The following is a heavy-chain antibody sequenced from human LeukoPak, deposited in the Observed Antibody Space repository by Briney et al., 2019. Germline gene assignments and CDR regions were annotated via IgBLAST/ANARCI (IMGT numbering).Heavy chain of an antibody. V-gene: IGHV3-21*01. CDR1: GFTFSSYS. CDR2: TSSTSSYK. CDR3: ARGVYDIVAGYRPYFLDY. Sequence: GGSLRLSCAASGFTFSSYSMDWVRQAPGKGLEWVSSTSSTSSYKYYADSVKGRFPVSRDNDKSSLFLQMNNLRAEDTAVYYCARGVYDIVAGYRPYFLDYWGLGTLVTVSS. D-gene: IGHD3-9*01. J-gene: IGHJ4*02.